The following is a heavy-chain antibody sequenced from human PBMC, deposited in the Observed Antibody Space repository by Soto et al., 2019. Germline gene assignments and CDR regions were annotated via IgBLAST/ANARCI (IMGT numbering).Heavy chain of an antibody. CDR2: INAGNGNT. J-gene: IGHJ6*02. Sequence: ASVKVSCKASGYTFTSYAMHWVRQAPGQRLEWTGWINAGNGNTKYSQKFQGRVTITKDTSASTAYMELSSLRSEDTAVYCCARAVGYSGYDYLNYYYYGMDVWGQGTTVTVSS. CDR3: ARAVGYSGYDYLNYYYYGMDV. D-gene: IGHD5-12*01. CDR1: GYTFTSYA. V-gene: IGHV1-3*01.